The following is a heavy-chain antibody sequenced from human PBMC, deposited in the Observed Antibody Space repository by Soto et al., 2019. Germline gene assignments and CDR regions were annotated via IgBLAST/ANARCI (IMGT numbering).Heavy chain of an antibody. CDR1: RYSINGGVD. CDR3: ARVHVMVVAGSTCEY. V-gene: IGHV4-38-2*02. Sequence: PXETMALNFTVSRYSINGGVDWSWIRRTPGKGPEWIASIYHGGTTFYNPSLKSRITISVDTSNNQFSLKLTSVTAADTAVDYWARVHVMVVAGSTCEYWGHGILVTVSA. CDR2: IYHGGTT. J-gene: IGHJ4*01. D-gene: IGHD6-19*01.